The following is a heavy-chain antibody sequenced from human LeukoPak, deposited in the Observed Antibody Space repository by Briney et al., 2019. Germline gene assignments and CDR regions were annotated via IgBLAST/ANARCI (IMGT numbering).Heavy chain of an antibody. CDR2: IKQDGSEK. CDR1: GFTSSRYW. Sequence: PGGSLRLSCVASGFTSSRYWMHWVRQAPGKGLEWVANIKQDGSEKYYVDSVKGRFTISRDNAKNSLYLQMNSLRAEDTAVYYCARDNSDYYDSSGLRGGFDYWGQGTLVTVSS. J-gene: IGHJ4*02. D-gene: IGHD3-22*01. V-gene: IGHV3-7*01. CDR3: ARDNSDYYDSSGLRGGFDY.